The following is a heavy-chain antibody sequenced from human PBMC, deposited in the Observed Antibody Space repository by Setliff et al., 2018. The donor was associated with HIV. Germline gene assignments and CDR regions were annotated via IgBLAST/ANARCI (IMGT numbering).Heavy chain of an antibody. D-gene: IGHD3-3*01. CDR1: GGSISSYY. CDR2: IYTSGST. V-gene: IGHV4-4*07. Sequence: SETLSLTCTVSGGSISSYYWSWIRQPAGKGLEWIGRIYTSGSTDYNPSLKSRVTMSVDTSKNQFSLKLSSVTAADTAVYYCARDGFWSGYIDYWGQGTLVTVSS. J-gene: IGHJ4*02. CDR3: ARDGFWSGYIDY.